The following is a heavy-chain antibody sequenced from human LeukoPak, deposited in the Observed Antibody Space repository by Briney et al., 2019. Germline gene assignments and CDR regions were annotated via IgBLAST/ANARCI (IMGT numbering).Heavy chain of an antibody. J-gene: IGHJ6*02. CDR3: AREGGSIVVVPAAVDV. CDR2: INHSGST. CDR1: GVSINSGGYS. D-gene: IGHD2-2*01. V-gene: IGHV4-30-2*01. Sequence: SETLSLTCAVSGVSINSGGYSRNWIRQPPGKGLGWIGEINHSGSTNYNPSLKSRVTISVDTSKNQFSLKLSSVTAAGTAVYYCAREGGSIVVVPAAVDVWGQGTTVTVSS.